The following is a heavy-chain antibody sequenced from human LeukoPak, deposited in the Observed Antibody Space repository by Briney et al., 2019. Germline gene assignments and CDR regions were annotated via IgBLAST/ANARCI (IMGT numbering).Heavy chain of an antibody. CDR3: ARGPGVVVPAVLDY. V-gene: IGHV1-8*03. J-gene: IGHJ4*02. CDR2: MNPNSGNT. CDR1: GGTFTSYD. D-gene: IGHD2-2*01. Sequence: AASVKVSCKASGGTFTSYDINWVRQATGQGLEWMGWMNPNSGNTGYAQKFQGRVTITRNTSISTAYMELSSLRSEDTAVYYCARGPGVVVPAVLDYWGQGTLVTVSS.